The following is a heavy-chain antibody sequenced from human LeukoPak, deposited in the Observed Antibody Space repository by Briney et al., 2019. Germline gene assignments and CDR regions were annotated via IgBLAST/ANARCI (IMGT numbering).Heavy chain of an antibody. CDR3: VRASSIGAAGLFDF. J-gene: IGHJ4*02. V-gene: IGHV3-53*01. CDR1: GFIVSSNY. D-gene: IGHD6-13*01. Sequence: PGGSLRLSCEASGFIVSSNYMNWVRQAPGKGLEWVSVIYSGGTTFYADSVKGRFTISRDSSKNTLFLQMNGLRAEDTAVHYCVRASSIGAAGLFDFWGQGTPVTVSS. CDR2: IYSGGTT.